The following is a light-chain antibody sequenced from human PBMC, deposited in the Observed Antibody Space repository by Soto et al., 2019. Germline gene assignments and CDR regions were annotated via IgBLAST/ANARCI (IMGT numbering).Light chain of an antibody. V-gene: IGLV2-14*01. Sequence: QSALTQPASVSGSPGQSITISCTGTDSDVGGYNFVSWYQQHPGKAPKLMIYGVTNRPSGVSNRFSGSKSGNTASLTISRLQPEDDANYYCSSFRRSNTPHVLFGGGTKLTVL. J-gene: IGLJ2*01. CDR1: DSDVGGYNF. CDR2: GVT. CDR3: SSFRRSNTPHVL.